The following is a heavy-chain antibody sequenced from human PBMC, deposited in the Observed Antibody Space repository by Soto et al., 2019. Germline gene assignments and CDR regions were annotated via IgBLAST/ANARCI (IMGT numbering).Heavy chain of an antibody. CDR2: ISYDGSNK. CDR3: AKSGWLQLRGYFDY. D-gene: IGHD5-12*01. V-gene: IGHV3-30*18. Sequence: GSLRLSCAASGFTFSSYGMHWVRQAPGKGLEWVAVISYDGSNKYYADSVKGRFTISIGNSKNTLYPQMNSLRAEDTAVYYCAKSGWLQLRGYFDYWGQGTLVTVSS. J-gene: IGHJ4*02. CDR1: GFTFSSYG.